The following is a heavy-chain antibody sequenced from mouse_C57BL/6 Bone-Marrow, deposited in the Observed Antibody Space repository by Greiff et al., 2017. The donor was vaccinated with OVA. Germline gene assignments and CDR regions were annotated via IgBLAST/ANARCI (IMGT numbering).Heavy chain of an antibody. CDR1: GYSFTGYY. V-gene: IGHV1-42*01. CDR3: ASPGFDY. Sequence: EVMLVESGPELVKPGASVKISCKASGYSFTGYYMNWVKQSPEKSLEWIGEINPSTGGTTYNQKFKAKATLTVDKSSSTAYMQLKSLTSEDSAVYYCASPGFDYWGQGTTLTVSS. CDR2: INPSTGGT. J-gene: IGHJ2*01.